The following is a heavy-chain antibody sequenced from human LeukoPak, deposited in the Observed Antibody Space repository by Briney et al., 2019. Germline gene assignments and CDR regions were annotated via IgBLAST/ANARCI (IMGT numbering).Heavy chain of an antibody. CDR3: AGVSFSSGWYRDY. CDR2: IYSGGST. V-gene: IGHV3-53*01. J-gene: IGHJ4*02. Sequence: PGGSLRLSCAASGFTDYMTWVRQAPGKGLEWVSVIYSGGSTYYAASVKGRFSVSRDNSKNTVYLQMNSLRAEDTPVYYCAGVSFSSGWYRDYWGQGTLVTVSS. D-gene: IGHD6-19*01. CDR1: GFTDY.